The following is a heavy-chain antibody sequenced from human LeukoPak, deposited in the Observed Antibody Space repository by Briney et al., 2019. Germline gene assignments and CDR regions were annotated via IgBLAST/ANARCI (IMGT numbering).Heavy chain of an antibody. V-gene: IGHV3-23*01. J-gene: IGHJ1*01. D-gene: IGHD3-22*01. CDR1: GFTFSSYA. CDR3: ARDGTMIVEPNR. Sequence: GGSLRLSCAASGFTFSSYAMSWVRQAPGKGLEWVSAISGSGGSTYYADSVKGRFTISRDNAKNSLYLQMNSLRAEDTAVYYCARDGTMIVEPNRWGQGTLVTVSS. CDR2: ISGSGGST.